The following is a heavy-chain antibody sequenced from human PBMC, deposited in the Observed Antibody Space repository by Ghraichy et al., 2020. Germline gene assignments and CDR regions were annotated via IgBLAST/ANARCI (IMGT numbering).Heavy chain of an antibody. CDR3: ARQPSWFGELQSSDWYFDL. V-gene: IGHV4-59*08. CDR2: IYYSGST. J-gene: IGHJ2*01. Sequence: SETLSLTCTVSGGSISSYYWSWIRQPPGKGLEWIGYIYYSGSTNYNPSLKSRVTISVDTSKNQFSLKLSAVTAADTAVYYCARQPSWFGELQSSDWYFDLWGRGTLVTVSS. D-gene: IGHD3-10*01. CDR1: GGSISSYY.